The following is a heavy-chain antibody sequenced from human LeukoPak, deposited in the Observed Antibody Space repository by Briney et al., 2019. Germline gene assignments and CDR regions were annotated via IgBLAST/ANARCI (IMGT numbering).Heavy chain of an antibody. J-gene: IGHJ4*02. CDR1: GFEFSSYG. CDR2: IHYEGTNE. V-gene: IGHV3-30*02. CDR3: AKDYYGSGSIIDD. Sequence: GGSLRLSCAASGFEFSSYGIHWVRQAPGKGLEWVAFIHYEGTNEYYADSVKGRFTISRGNSKNTLYVQMNSLRTEDTALYYCAKDYYGSGSIIDDWGKGNLVTVSS. D-gene: IGHD3-10*01.